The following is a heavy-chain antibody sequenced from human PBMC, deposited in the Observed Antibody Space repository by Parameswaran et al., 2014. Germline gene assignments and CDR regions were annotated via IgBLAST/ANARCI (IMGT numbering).Heavy chain of an antibody. J-gene: IGHJ4*02. V-gene: IGHV4-59*12. CDR3: ARSPGRKEWLVGYYFDN. CDR2: VYHSGTT. Sequence: SETLSLTCTVSGGSISGYYWSWIRQSPGKELEWIGCVYHSGTTKYNPSLQSRVTVSIDTSKNQFSLKLTSVTAADTAVYFCARSPGRKEWLVGYYFDNWGQGTQVTVSS. D-gene: IGHD3-3*01. CDR1: GGSISGYY.